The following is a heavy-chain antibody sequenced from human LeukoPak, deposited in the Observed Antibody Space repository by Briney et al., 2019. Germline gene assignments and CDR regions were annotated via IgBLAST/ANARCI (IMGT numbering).Heavy chain of an antibody. CDR2: INPKTGGT. Sequence: GASVKVSCKASGYTFSDYFMHWVRQAPGQGLEWMGWINPKTGGTTYAQKFQGRVTMTWDMSITTAYMDLSKLRSDDTAVYYCTRAXEXXXXXPWGQGTLXIVSS. CDR3: TRAXEXXXXXP. V-gene: IGHV1-2*02. J-gene: IGHJ5*02. CDR1: GYTFSDYF.